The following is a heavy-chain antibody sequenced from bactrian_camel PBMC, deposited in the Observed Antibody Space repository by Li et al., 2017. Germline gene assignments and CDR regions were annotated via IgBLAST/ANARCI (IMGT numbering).Heavy chain of an antibody. CDR2: IGSDGKV. V-gene: IGHV3S9*01. D-gene: IGHD6*01. CDR3: AEGRGSRGEHCYSLNY. J-gene: IGHJ4*01. CDR1: GYTSRNYC. Sequence: HVQLVESGGGSVYNGGSLRLSCEASGYTSRNYCWAWFRQVPGKGRKGVARIGSDGKVMYTDAVKGRFTISQDSARNTVYLQMNDLQPEDTATYYCAEGRGSRGEHCYSLNYWGQGTQVTV.